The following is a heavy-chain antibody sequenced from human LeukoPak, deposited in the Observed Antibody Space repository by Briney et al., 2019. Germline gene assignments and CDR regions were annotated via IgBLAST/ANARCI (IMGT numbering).Heavy chain of an antibody. CDR3: AKTQGYYDA. CDR1: GFTFSNYA. Sequence: PGGSLRLSCVASGFTFSNYAMTWVRQAPGKGLEMVSGIYGDDDKTVYGDAVKGRFTISGDNSKNTLFLRMNSLRADDTAVYYCAKTQGYYDAWGQGALVTVSS. D-gene: IGHD2-15*01. J-gene: IGHJ5*02. V-gene: IGHV3-23*01. CDR2: IYGDDDKT.